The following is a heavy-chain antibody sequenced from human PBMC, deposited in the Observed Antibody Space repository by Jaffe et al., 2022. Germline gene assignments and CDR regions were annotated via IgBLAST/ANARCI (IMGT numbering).Heavy chain of an antibody. D-gene: IGHD4-17*01. J-gene: IGHJ4*02. V-gene: IGHV3-53*02. CDR1: GFTVSSNY. CDR2: IYSGGST. CDR3: ARVSGYGEYYFDY. Sequence: EVQLVETGGGLIQPGGSLRLSCAASGFTVSSNYMSWVRQAPGKGLEWVSVIYSGGSTYYADSVKGRFTISRDNSKNTLYLQMNSLRAEDTAVYYCARVSGYGEYYFDYWGQGTLVTVSS.